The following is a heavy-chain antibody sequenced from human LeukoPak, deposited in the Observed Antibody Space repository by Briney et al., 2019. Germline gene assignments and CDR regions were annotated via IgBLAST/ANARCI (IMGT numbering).Heavy chain of an antibody. J-gene: IGHJ6*02. V-gene: IGHV3-13*01. CDR1: GFTFSSYD. Sequence: PGGSLRLSCAASGFTFSSYDMHWVCQATGKGLEWVSAIGTAGDTYYPGSVKGRFTISRENAKNSLDLQMNSLRAGDTAVYYCARVSGVVRGYGMDVWGQGTTVTVSS. CDR3: ARVSGVVRGYGMDV. CDR2: IGTAGDT. D-gene: IGHD3-10*01.